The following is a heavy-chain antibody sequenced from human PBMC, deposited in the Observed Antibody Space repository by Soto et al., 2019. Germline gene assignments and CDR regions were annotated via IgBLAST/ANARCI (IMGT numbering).Heavy chain of an antibody. Sequence: SGGSLRLSCAASGFTSSSYSMNWVRQAPGKGLEWVSSISSSSSYIYYADSVKGRFTISRDNAKNSLYLQMNSLRAEDTAVYYCARWFYGFWSGYDYYGMDVWGQGTTVTVSS. J-gene: IGHJ6*02. D-gene: IGHD3-3*01. CDR2: ISSSSSYI. V-gene: IGHV3-21*01. CDR3: ARWFYGFWSGYDYYGMDV. CDR1: GFTSSSYS.